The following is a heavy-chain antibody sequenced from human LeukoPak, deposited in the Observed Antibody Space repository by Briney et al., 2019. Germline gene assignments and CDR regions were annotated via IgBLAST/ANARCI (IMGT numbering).Heavy chain of an antibody. J-gene: IGHJ3*02. D-gene: IGHD4-11*01. CDR1: GFTLNNAW. CDR2: IKSKTDGGTT. CDR3: ATPTTTSYAFDI. V-gene: IGHV3-15*01. Sequence: GGSLRLSCAASGFTLNNAWMNWVRQAPGKGLEWVGRIKSKTDGGTTDYAAPVKGRFTISRDDSKNTLYLQMYSLKTEDTAVYYCATPTTTSYAFDIWGQGTMVTVSS.